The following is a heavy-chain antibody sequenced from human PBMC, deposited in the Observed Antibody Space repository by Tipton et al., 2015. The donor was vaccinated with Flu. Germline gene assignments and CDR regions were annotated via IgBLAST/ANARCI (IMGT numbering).Heavy chain of an antibody. CDR2: INHSGST. CDR1: GGSFSGYY. Sequence: TLSLTCAVYGGSFSGYYWGWIRQPPGKGLEWIGEINHSGSTNYNPSLKSRVTISVDTSENQFSLKLSSVTAADTAVYYCARALRVTAKSSLYYFDYWGQGTLVTVSS. CDR3: ARALRVTAKSSLYYFDY. V-gene: IGHV4-34*01. J-gene: IGHJ4*02. D-gene: IGHD2-21*02.